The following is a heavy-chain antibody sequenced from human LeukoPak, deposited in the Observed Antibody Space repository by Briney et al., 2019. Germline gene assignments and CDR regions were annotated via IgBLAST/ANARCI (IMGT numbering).Heavy chain of an antibody. CDR3: AKDLSYCGGDCYSNYYYGMDV. CDR1: GFTFSSYG. Sequence: PGRSLRLSCAASGFTFSSYGMHWVRRAPGKGLEWVAVISYDGSNKYYADSVKGRFTISRDNSKNTLYLQMNSLRAEDTAVYYCAKDLSYCGGDCYSNYYYGMDVWGQGTTVTVSS. V-gene: IGHV3-30*18. J-gene: IGHJ6*02. D-gene: IGHD2-21*02. CDR2: ISYDGSNK.